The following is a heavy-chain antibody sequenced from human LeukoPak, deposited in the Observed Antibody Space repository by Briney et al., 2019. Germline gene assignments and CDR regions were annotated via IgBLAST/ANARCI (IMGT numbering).Heavy chain of an antibody. J-gene: IGHJ6*02. V-gene: IGHV3-21*01. D-gene: IGHD3-22*01. CDR3: ARDFRPTMIVVVISDYYGMDV. CDR2: ISSTSSYI. Sequence: GGSLRLSCEGSGFTFSSYTMIWVRQAPGKGLEWLTSISSTSSYIYYADSVKGRFTISRDNAKNSLYLQMNSLRAEDTAVYYCARDFRPTMIVVVISDYYGMDVWGQGTTVTVSS. CDR1: GFTFSSYT.